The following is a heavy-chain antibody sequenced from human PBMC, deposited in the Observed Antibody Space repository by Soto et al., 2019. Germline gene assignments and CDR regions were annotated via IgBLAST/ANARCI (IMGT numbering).Heavy chain of an antibody. CDR3: ARADGYYRLDDY. V-gene: IGHV4-30-4*01. D-gene: IGHD3-3*01. Sequence: QVRLQESGPGLVKPSQTLSLTCTVSGGSISSGDYFWGWVRQPPGKGLEWIGYIYDTGSTPYNPSLKSRITMSVDTSKNQFSLKVSSVTVAATAGYFCARADGYYRLDDYWGQGTLVTVSS. CDR2: IYDTGST. CDR1: GGSISSGDYF. J-gene: IGHJ4*02.